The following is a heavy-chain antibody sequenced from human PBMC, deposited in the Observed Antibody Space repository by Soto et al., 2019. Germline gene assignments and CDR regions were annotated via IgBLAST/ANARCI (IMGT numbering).Heavy chain of an antibody. CDR3: ATVFEH. CDR1: RITFSGYW. V-gene: IGHV3-74*01. Sequence: EVQLVESGGGSVQPGGSLRLSCVASRITFSGYWMHWVRQVQGKGLVWVARVDSDGSGTSYADSVKGRFTISRDNAKNTLYLQMNSLRVEDTAVYYCATVFEHWGQGIPVTVSS. CDR2: VDSDGSGT. J-gene: IGHJ4*02.